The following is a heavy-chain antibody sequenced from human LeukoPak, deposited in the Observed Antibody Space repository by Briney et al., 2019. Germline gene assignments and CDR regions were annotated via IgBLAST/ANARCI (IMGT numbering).Heavy chain of an antibody. CDR3: ARDHQYSSSWPYYFDY. J-gene: IGHJ4*02. Sequence: ASVKVSCKASGYTFTGYYMHWVRQAPGQGLEWMGWINPNSGGTNYAQKFQGRVTMTRDTSISTAYMELSRLRSDDTAVYYCARDHQYSSSWPYYFDYWGQGTLVTVSS. CDR2: INPNSGGT. V-gene: IGHV1-2*02. D-gene: IGHD6-13*01. CDR1: GYTFTGYY.